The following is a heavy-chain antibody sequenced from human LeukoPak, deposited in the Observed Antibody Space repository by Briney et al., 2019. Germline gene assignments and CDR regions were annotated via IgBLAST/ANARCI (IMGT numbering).Heavy chain of an antibody. V-gene: IGHV1-2*02. CDR1: GYTFTGDQ. J-gene: IGHJ5*02. D-gene: IGHD3-9*01. CDR3: ARGILTGYHEVYFDP. Sequence: ASVKVSCKASGYTFTGDQIYWLRQAPGQGLEWVGWINPSSGDTLYEEKFQGRVTMTRDTSISTAYMELSSLRSEDTAVYYCARGILTGYHEVYFDPWGQGTLVTVSS. CDR2: INPSSGDT.